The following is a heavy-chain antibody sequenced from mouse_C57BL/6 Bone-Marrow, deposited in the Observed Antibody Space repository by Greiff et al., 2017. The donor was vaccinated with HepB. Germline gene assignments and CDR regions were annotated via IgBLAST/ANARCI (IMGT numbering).Heavy chain of an antibody. CDR1: EYEFPSHD. CDR2: INSDGGSI. J-gene: IGHJ1*03. Sequence: EVKLVESGGGLVQPGESLKLSCESNEYEFPSHDMSWVRKTPEKRLELVAAINSDGGSIYYPDTMERRFIITRDNTKKTLYLQMSSLRSEDTALYYCARQGVRGYFDVWGTGTTVTVSS. CDR3: ARQGVRGYFDV. D-gene: IGHD2-14*01. V-gene: IGHV5-2*03.